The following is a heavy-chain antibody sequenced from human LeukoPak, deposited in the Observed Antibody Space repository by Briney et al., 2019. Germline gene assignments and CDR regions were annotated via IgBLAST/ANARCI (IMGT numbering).Heavy chain of an antibody. CDR3: ARDHYDILTGYLYYFDY. J-gene: IGHJ4*02. V-gene: IGHV1-69*01. D-gene: IGHD3-9*01. CDR1: GGTFSSYA. Sequence: ASVKVSCKASGGTFSSYAISWVRQAPGQGLEWMGGIIPIFGTANYAQKFQGRVTITADESTSTAYMELSSLRSEDTAVYYCARDHYDILTGYLYYFDYWGQGTLVTVSS. CDR2: IIPIFGTA.